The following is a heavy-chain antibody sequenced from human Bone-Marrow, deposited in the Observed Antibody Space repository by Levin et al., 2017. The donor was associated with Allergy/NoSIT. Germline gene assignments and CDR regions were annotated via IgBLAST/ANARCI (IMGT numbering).Heavy chain of an antibody. Sequence: SETLSLTCTVSGDSISDSYWTWIRQPPGQGLEWIGQIQNRGSTYYNPSLESRVAISVDTSRNQVSLTLNSVTATATAVYFCARLTECFGGAGYSYGWLDPWGQGILVTVSS. CDR1: GDSISDSY. J-gene: IGHJ5*02. V-gene: IGHV4-4*09. CDR3: ARLTECFGGAGYSYGWLDP. D-gene: IGHD2-21*01. CDR2: IQNRGST.